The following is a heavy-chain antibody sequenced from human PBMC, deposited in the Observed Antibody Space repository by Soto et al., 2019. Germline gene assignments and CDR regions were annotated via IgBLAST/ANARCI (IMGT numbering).Heavy chain of an antibody. CDR1: GFIFSTYD. CDR3: ARDRCFDGSCYSASDF. J-gene: IGHJ4*02. D-gene: IGHD2-15*01. CDR2: ISTTGFTI. V-gene: IGHV3-48*02. Sequence: PGGSLRLSCVASGFIFSTYDMDWVRQAPGKAPEWIGHISTTGFTIYYADSVKGRFTISRDNVRNSLYLEMKSLRDEDTAVYYCARDRCFDGSCYSASDFWGQGIQVTVSS.